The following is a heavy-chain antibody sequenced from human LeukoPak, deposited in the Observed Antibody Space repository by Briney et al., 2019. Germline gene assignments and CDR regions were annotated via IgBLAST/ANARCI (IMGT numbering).Heavy chain of an antibody. CDR2: INPNSGGT. CDR1: GYTFTGYY. J-gene: IGHJ6*04. V-gene: IGHV1-2*04. Sequence: GASVKVSCKASGYTFTGYYMHWVRQAPGQGLEWMGWINPNSGGTNYAQKFQGWVTMTRDTSISTAYMELSRLRSDDTAVYYCARGSEGDYYYGMDVWGKGTTATVSS. D-gene: IGHD3-16*01. CDR3: ARGSEGDYYYGMDV.